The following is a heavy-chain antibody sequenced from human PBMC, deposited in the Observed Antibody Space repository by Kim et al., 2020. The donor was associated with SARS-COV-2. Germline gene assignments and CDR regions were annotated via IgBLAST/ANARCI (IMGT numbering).Heavy chain of an antibody. CDR1: GGSVSSGSYY. D-gene: IGHD3-3*01. Sequence: SETLSLTCTVSGGSVSSGSYYWSWIRQPPGKGLEWIGYIYYSGSTNYNPSLKSRVTISVDTSKNQFSLKLSSVTAADTAVYYCVRNEMSDITIFGVVSWKVAFDICGQGTMLTVSS. V-gene: IGHV4-61*01. CDR2: IYYSGST. CDR3: VRNEMSDITIFGVVSWKVAFDI. J-gene: IGHJ3*02.